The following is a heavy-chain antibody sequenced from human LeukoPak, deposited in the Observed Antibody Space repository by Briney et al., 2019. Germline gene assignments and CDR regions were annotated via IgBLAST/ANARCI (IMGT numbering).Heavy chain of an antibody. CDR1: GFTFSSYS. Sequence: GGSLRLSCAASGFTFSSYSMNWVRQAPGKGLEWVSVISGSGGTTFYADSVEGRFTISRDNSKNTLYLQMNSLRAEDTAVYYCARGLNNSPYGRADYWGQGTLVTVSS. J-gene: IGHJ4*02. D-gene: IGHD1/OR15-1a*01. CDR3: ARGLNNSPYGRADY. CDR2: ISGSGGTT. V-gene: IGHV3-23*01.